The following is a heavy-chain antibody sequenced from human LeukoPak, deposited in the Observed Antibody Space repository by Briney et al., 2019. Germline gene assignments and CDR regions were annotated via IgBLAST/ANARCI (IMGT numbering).Heavy chain of an antibody. CDR1: GFTFGDYA. Sequence: PGGSLRLSCAASGFTFGDYAMSWVRQAPGKGLEWVGFIRSKAYGGTTEYAASVKGRFTISRDDSKGIAYLQMNSLKTEDTAVYYCTRKGGPTLDYWGQGTLVTVSS. J-gene: IGHJ4*02. V-gene: IGHV3-49*04. CDR2: IRSKAYGGTT. D-gene: IGHD3-16*01. CDR3: TRKGGPTLDY.